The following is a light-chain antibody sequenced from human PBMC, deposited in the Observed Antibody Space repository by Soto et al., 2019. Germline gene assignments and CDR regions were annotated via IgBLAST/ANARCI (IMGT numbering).Light chain of an antibody. V-gene: IGKV1-5*03. J-gene: IGKJ1*01. CDR3: PHSACQSEA. CDR1: QTISSW. Sequence: RAHPGSTRTSSVEDRVTITCRASQTISSWLAWYQQKPGKAPKLLIYKASTLKSGVPSRFSGSGSGTEFTLTISSLQPDDFAPYYCPHSACQSEAFCQG. CDR2: KAS.